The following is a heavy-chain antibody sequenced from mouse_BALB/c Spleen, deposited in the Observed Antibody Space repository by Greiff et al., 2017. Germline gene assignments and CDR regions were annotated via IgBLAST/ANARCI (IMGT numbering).Heavy chain of an antibody. CDR1: GFSLTSYG. J-gene: IGHJ3*01. D-gene: IGHD2-4*01. CDR3: ARGTMITTGGFAY. CDR2: IWAGGST. Sequence: VMLVESGPGLVAPSQSLSITCTVSGFSLTSYGVHWVRQPPGKGLEWLGVIWAGGSTNYNSALMSRLSISKDNSKSQVFLKMNSLQTDDTAMYYCARGTMITTGGFAYWGQGTLVTVSA. V-gene: IGHV2-9*02.